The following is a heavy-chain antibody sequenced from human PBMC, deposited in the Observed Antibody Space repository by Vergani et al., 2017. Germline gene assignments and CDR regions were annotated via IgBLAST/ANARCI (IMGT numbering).Heavy chain of an antibody. D-gene: IGHD3-22*01. J-gene: IGHJ4*02. CDR1: GMSISNNNYY. CDR2: IYDSRNN. Sequence: QLQLQESGPRLVKPSETLSLTCSLSGMSISNNNYYWGWIRQPPGKGLVWIGSIYDSRNNNYRPCLKSRVRISVDTSKNQFSLNLTSVTAADTAVYYCARGRYYDSSGYYYLFVYWGQGTLVTVSS. CDR3: ARGRYYDSSGYYYLFVY. V-gene: IGHV4-39*01.